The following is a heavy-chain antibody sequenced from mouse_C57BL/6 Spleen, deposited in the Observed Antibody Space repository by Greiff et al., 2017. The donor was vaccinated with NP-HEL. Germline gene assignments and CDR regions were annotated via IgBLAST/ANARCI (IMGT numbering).Heavy chain of an antibody. V-gene: IGHV1-53*01. Sequence: VQLQQPGTELVKPGASVKLSCKASGYTFTSYWMHWVKQRPGQGLEWIGNINPSNGGTNYNEKFKSKATLTVDKSSSTAYMQLSSLTSEDSAVYYCARSWGGSSFYWYFDVWGTGTTVTVSS. CDR1: GYTFTSYW. J-gene: IGHJ1*03. CDR3: ARSWGGSSFYWYFDV. D-gene: IGHD1-1*01. CDR2: INPSNGGT.